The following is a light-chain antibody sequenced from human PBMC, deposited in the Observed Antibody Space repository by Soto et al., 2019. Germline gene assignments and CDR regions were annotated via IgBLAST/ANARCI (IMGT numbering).Light chain of an antibody. CDR2: AVN. V-gene: IGLV2-8*01. J-gene: IGLJ1*01. CDR1: SSDVGPYKY. CDR3: SSYASGNIYA. Sequence: LSQRPSASGTPGQSATISCTGTSSDVGPYKYVSWYQQHPGKAPKLIIYAVNQRPSGGPDRFSGSKSGNTASLTVSGLQAEHEADYYCSSYASGNIYAFGTGTKVTVL.